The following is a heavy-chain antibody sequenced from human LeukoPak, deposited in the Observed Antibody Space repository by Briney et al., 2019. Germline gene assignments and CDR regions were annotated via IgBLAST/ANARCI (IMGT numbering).Heavy chain of an antibody. CDR1: GFTFSSYW. Sequence: GGSLRLSCAASGFTFSSYWVHWVRQALGKGLVWVLRVNSDESITTYADSVNGRFTISRDNAKNTLYLQMKSLRAEDTAVYYCARGHLPTPRSAMDVWGQGTTVTVSS. D-gene: IGHD3-3*02. V-gene: IGHV3-74*01. CDR2: VNSDESIT. CDR3: ARGHLPTPRSAMDV. J-gene: IGHJ6*02.